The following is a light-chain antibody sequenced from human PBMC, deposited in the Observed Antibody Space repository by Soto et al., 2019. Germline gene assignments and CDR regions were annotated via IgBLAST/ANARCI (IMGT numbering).Light chain of an antibody. V-gene: IGKV1-39*01. J-gene: IGKJ1*01. CDR1: QSISSY. CDR2: AAS. CDR3: QQSYNTLWT. Sequence: DIQMTQSPSSLSASVGARVPITCQASQSISSYLNWYQQKPGKAPKLLIYAASSLQSGVPSRFSGSGSGTDSTLTISSLQPEDFATYYCQQSYNTLWTFGQGTKVDIK.